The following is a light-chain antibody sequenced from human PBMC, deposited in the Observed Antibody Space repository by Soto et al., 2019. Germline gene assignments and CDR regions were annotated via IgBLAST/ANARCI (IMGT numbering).Light chain of an antibody. CDR2: LAS. Sequence: DIVVTKSPLSLPVTPGEPASISCTSSQSLLPINGYNYLEWYQQKPGQSPQXXIYLASHRASGVPARFSGSGSGTPCRRKISRVEAEDVGLYSCMQGLQTPNTFGQGTRLEIK. V-gene: IGKV2-28*01. CDR1: QSLLPINGYNY. CDR3: MQGLQTPNT. J-gene: IGKJ5*01.